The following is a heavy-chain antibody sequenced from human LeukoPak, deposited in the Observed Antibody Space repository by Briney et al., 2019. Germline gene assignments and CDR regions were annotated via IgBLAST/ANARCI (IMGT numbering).Heavy chain of an antibody. V-gene: IGHV1-18*04. CDR1: GYTFTSYG. D-gene: IGHD6-13*01. CDR2: ISAYNGNT. Sequence: PGASVKVSCKASGYTFTSYGISWVRQAPGQGLEWMGWISAYNGNTNYAQKLQGRVTMTTDTSTSTAHMELRSLRSDDTAVYYCARVAAGTYYYGMDVWGKGTTVTVSS. CDR3: ARVAAGTYYYGMDV. J-gene: IGHJ6*04.